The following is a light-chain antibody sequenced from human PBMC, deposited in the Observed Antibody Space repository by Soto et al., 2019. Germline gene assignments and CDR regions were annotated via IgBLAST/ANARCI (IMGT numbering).Light chain of an antibody. CDR3: RQYGNSWYT. V-gene: IGKV3-20*01. CDR1: QSVSARS. CDR2: GAS. J-gene: IGKJ2*01. Sequence: ENVLTQSPGTLSLSPGERATLSCRASQSVSARSLAWYQHKPGQAPRLLIHGASSRATGIPDRFSGSGSGTDFTLTISRLEPEDFAVYYCRQYGNSWYTFGQGTKLEIK.